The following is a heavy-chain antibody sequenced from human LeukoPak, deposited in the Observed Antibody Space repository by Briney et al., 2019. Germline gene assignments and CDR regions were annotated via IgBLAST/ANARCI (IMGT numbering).Heavy chain of an antibody. D-gene: IGHD3-3*01. Sequence: PGGSLRLSCAVSGFIFSSYEMNWVRQAPGKGLEWVSYISSGGSTVYYADSVKGRFTISRDNAKNSLFLQMNSLRAEDTAVYYCARLGVTRPGYWGQGTLVTVSS. CDR2: ISSGGSTV. J-gene: IGHJ4*02. V-gene: IGHV3-48*03. CDR1: GFIFSSYE. CDR3: ARLGVTRPGY.